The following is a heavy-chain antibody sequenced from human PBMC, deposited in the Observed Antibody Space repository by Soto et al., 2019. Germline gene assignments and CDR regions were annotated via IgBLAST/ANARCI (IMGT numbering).Heavy chain of an antibody. J-gene: IGHJ6*02. CDR3: ARALYGGKTYGMDV. D-gene: IGHD4-17*01. V-gene: IGHV3-74*01. CDR1: GLTFSSYW. CDR2: INSDGSST. Sequence: PEGSLRLSCAASGLTFSSYWMHWVRQAPGKGLVWVSRINSDGSSTSYADSVKGRFTISRDNAKNTLYLQMNSIRAEDTAVYYCARALYGGKTYGMDVWGQGTTVTVSS.